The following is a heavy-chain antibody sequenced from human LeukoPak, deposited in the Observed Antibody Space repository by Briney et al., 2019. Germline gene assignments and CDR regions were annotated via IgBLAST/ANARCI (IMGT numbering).Heavy chain of an antibody. J-gene: IGHJ4*02. CDR2: IYIGGAT. D-gene: IGHD2-8*02. V-gene: IGHV3-53*01. CDR1: GFIVSDDY. CDR3: ASGGNYCTGGACYGD. Sequence: GGSLRLSCAASGFIVSDDYISGCLQTPPEGVEGVLVIYIGGATFYADYVTARITISRDNYKNTVHLQMNSLRAEDTAVYYCASGGNYCTGGACYGDWGKGTLVTVSS.